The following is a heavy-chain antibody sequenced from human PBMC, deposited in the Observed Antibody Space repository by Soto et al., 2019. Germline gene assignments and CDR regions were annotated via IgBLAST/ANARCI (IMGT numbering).Heavy chain of an antibody. V-gene: IGHV1-2*02. D-gene: IGHD5-12*01. Sequence: QVQLVQSGSEVKKPGASVQVSCKASGYTFTDYYMHWVRQAPGQGLERMGWMNPYSGGTKFAQKFQGRVTMTRDTSIRIAYMELSRLRYDDTAVYYCARGGNSGYYYEWGQGTLVTVSS. J-gene: IGHJ4*02. CDR2: MNPYSGGT. CDR1: GYTFTDYY. CDR3: ARGGNSGYYYE.